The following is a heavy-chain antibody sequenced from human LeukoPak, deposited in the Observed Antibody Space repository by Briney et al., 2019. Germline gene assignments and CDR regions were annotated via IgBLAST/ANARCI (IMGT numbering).Heavy chain of an antibody. CDR3: ARIGYSNSWRRFDP. CDR1: GFTFSDYY. D-gene: IGHD2/OR15-2a*01. Sequence: GGSLSLSCTASGFTFSDYYMSWIRQAPGRGLEWVSYIGRSGTYTNYADYVKGRFTISRDNAKNSMYLQINSPRGEDTAVYYCARIGYSNSWRRFDPWGQGTLVTVSS. V-gene: IGHV3-11*03. J-gene: IGHJ5*02. CDR2: IGRSGTYT.